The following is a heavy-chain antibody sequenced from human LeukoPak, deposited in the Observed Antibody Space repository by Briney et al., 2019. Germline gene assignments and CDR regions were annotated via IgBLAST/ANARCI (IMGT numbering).Heavy chain of an antibody. CDR1: GYTFTSYG. J-gene: IGHJ3*02. D-gene: IGHD6-13*01. Sequence: ASVKVSCKASGYTFTSYGISWVRQAPGQGLEWMGWISAYNGNTNYAQKLQGRVTMTTDTSTSTAYMELRSLRSDDTAVYYCATPYSSSWYGGSDAFDIWGQGTMVTISS. CDR2: ISAYNGNT. V-gene: IGHV1-18*01. CDR3: ATPYSSSWYGGSDAFDI.